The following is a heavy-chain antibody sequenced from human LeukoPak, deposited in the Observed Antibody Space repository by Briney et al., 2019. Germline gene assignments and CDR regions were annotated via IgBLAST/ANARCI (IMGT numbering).Heavy chain of an antibody. V-gene: IGHV4-39*01. CDR1: GGSISSISYY. J-gene: IGHJ4*02. CDR3: ARQQQQLAASLDC. D-gene: IGHD6-13*01. CDR2: IYYTGST. Sequence: SETLSLTCTISGGSISSISYYWGWIRQPPGKGLEWIGSIYYTGSTYYSPSLKSRVSISVDTSKNQFSLKLSSVTATDTAVYYCARQQQQLAASLDCWGQGTLVTVSS.